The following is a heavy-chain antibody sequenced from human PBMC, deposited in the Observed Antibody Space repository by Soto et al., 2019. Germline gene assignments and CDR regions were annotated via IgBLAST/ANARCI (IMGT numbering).Heavy chain of an antibody. D-gene: IGHD1-1*01. Sequence: QVQLVQSGAEVKKPGSSVKVSCKASGGTFSSYAISWVRQAPGQGLEWMGGIIPIFGTANYAQKFQGRVTITADESTSTAYMELSSLRSEETAVYYCARSKNWNPPNHYYYSYGMDVWCQGTKVTVSS. V-gene: IGHV1-69*01. J-gene: IGHJ6*02. CDR3: ARSKNWNPPNHYYYSYGMDV. CDR1: GGTFSSYA. CDR2: IIPIFGTA.